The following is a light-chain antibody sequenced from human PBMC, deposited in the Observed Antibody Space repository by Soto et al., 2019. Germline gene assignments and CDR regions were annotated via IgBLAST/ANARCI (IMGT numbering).Light chain of an antibody. Sequence: EIVLTQSPGTLSLSPGERATLSCMASQTLTTRFLAWYQQKPGQAPRLPIYGASSRATGIPDRFSGSGSGTEYTLTISRLEPEDFAVYSCQQYADLPYTFGQGTTLEIK. J-gene: IGKJ2*01. CDR1: QTLTTRF. CDR2: GAS. V-gene: IGKV3-20*01. CDR3: QQYADLPYT.